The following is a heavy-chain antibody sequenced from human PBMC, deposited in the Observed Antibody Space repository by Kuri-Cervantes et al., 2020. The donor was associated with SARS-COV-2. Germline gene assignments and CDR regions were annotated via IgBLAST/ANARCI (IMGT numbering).Heavy chain of an antibody. CDR1: GFSFSSYA. J-gene: IGHJ4*02. CDR3: AKGRDYGVYVTLDY. D-gene: IGHD4-17*01. CDR2: ISSDGSNK. Sequence: LSLTCAASGFSFSSYAMHWVRQAPGDGLEWVEVISSDGSNKYYADSVKGRFTISRDNAKNSLYLKMNSRRAEDTAVYHWAKGRDYGVYVTLDYWGQGTLVTVSS. V-gene: IGHV3-30*07.